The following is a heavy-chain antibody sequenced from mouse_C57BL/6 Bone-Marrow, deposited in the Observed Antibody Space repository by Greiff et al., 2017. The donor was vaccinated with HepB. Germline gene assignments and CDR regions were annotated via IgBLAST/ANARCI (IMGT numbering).Heavy chain of an antibody. D-gene: IGHD1-1*01. J-gene: IGHJ3*01. V-gene: IGHV1-64*01. CDR2: IHPNSGST. Sequence: VQLQQPGAELVKPGASVKLSCKASGYTFTSYWMHWVKQRPGQGLEWIGMIHPNSGSTNYNEKFKSKATLTVDKSSSTAYMQLSSLTSEDSAVYYCARYGSRRGFAYWGQGTLVTVSA. CDR1: GYTFTSYW. CDR3: ARYGSRRGFAY.